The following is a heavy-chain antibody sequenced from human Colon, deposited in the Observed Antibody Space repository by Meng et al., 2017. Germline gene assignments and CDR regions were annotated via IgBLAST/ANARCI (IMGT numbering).Heavy chain of an antibody. CDR1: GFTFSNYA. CDR2: ISDNVNWM. V-gene: IGHV3-30*04. CDR3: ARESERTGYHSPNY. D-gene: IGHD3-9*01. J-gene: IGHJ4*02. Sequence: GGPLRPSCEAPGFTFSNYAFHWVRQALGKGLEWVAVISDNVNWMSYSDSVKGRFTISRDNSKNTLYLQMNSLRPEDTAVYYCARESERTGYHSPNYWGQGSLVTVSS.